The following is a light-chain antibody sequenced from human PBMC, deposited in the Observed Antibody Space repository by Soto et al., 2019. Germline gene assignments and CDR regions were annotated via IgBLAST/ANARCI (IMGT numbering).Light chain of an antibody. J-gene: IGKJ4*01. V-gene: IGKV1-5*03. CDR3: QQYNRYSVH. CDR1: QSISNW. Sequence: QLTQSPSTLSASVGDRVTITCRARQSISNWLVWYQQKPGKAPKFLIYDASTLETGVPSRFSGSGYGTEFTLTIGSLQPDDFATYYCQQYNRYSVHFGGGTKVEMK. CDR2: DAS.